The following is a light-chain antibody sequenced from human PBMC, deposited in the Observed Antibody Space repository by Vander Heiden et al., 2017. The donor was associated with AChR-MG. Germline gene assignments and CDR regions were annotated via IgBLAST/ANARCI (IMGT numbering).Light chain of an antibody. V-gene: IGLV1-40*01. J-gene: IGLJ3*02. Sequence: SVLTQPPSVSGAPVRWVTTTCTGSSSNISAGYDVNWYQQVPGTAPKLLNYGNSNRPSGVPDRCSGSKSGTSASLAITGLQAEDEADYYCQSYDNSLSAWVFGGGNKLTVL. CDR2: GNS. CDR3: QSYDNSLSAWV. CDR1: SSNISAGYD.